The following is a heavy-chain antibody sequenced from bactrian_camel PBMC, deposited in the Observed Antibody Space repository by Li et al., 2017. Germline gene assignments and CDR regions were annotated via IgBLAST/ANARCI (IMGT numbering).Heavy chain of an antibody. J-gene: IGHJ6*01. Sequence: HVQLVESGGGSVQAGGSLRLSCAASGGTVSSNCMGWFRQAPGKGLEWVSDISSGGGTTNYGDPVKGRFTISRDSAKNTLYLQLNSLRTEDTAMYYCALPLYRGGIRLHGADFRYWGQGTQVTVS. CDR1: GGTVSSNC. D-gene: IGHD7*01. CDR3: ALPLYRGGIRLHGADFRY. V-gene: IGHV3S1*01. CDR2: ISSGGGTT.